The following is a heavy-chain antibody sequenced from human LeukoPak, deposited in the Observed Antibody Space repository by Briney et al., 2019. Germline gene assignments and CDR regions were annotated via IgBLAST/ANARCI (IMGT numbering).Heavy chain of an antibody. CDR3: AKDQVYYYDSSGYYYVGYYYYYGMDV. CDR1: GFTFSSYA. Sequence: PGGSLRLSCAASGFTFSSYAMSWVRQAPGKGLEWVSAISGSGGSTYYADSVKGRFTISRDNSKDTLYLQMNSLRAEDTAVYYCAKDQVYYYDSSGYYYVGYYYYYGMDVWGQGTTVTVSS. D-gene: IGHD3-22*01. CDR2: ISGSGGST. J-gene: IGHJ6*02. V-gene: IGHV3-23*01.